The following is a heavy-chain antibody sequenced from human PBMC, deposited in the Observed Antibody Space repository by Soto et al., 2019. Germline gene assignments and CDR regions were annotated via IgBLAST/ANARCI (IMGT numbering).Heavy chain of an antibody. V-gene: IGHV5-51*01. Sequence: GESLKISCKGSGYSFTSYWIGWVRQMPGKGLEWMGIIYPGDSDTRYSPSFQGQVTISADKSISTAYLQWSSLKASDTAMYYCERHRDDSYYYYGMDVWGQGTTVTVYS. CDR2: IYPGDSDT. D-gene: IGHD1-1*01. CDR1: GYSFTSYW. J-gene: IGHJ6*02. CDR3: ERHRDDSYYYYGMDV.